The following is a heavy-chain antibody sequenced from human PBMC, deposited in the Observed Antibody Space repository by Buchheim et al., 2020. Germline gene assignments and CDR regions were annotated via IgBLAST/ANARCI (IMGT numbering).Heavy chain of an antibody. CDR2: IYYTGNS. CDR3: ARVVGLLGMITDY. Sequence: QVQLQESGPGLVKPSQTLSLTCTVSGGSISSGDYYWSWIRQPPGKGLEWIGYIYYTGNSYYNPSLKSRITISLDMSTNQFSLKLSSVTATDTAVYYCARVVGLLGMITDYWGQGTL. D-gene: IGHD3-22*01. J-gene: IGHJ4*02. V-gene: IGHV4-30-4*01. CDR1: GGSISSGDYY.